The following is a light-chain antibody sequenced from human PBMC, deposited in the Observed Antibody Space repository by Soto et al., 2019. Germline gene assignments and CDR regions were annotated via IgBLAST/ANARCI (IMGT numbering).Light chain of an antibody. V-gene: IGKV1-5*01. Sequence: DIQMTQSPSTLSASVGDSVTITCRASQSISGWLAWYQQKPGKTPKVLMHDASSLESGVPSRFSGSGSGTEFTLTISSLQPDDVATDYCQQYNTYSTFGQGTKVEIK. CDR3: QQYNTYST. CDR2: DAS. J-gene: IGKJ2*01. CDR1: QSISGW.